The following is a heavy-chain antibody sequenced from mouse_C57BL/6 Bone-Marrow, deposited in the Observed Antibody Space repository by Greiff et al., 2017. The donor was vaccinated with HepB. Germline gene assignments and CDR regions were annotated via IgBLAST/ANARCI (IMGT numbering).Heavy chain of an antibody. V-gene: IGHV5-2*01. CDR3: ARAVGPGYFDY. CDR2: INSDGGST. J-gene: IGHJ2*01. Sequence: EVMLVESGGGLVQPGESLKLSCESNEYEFPSHDMSWVRKTPEKRLELVAAINSDGGSTYYPDTMERRFIIARDNTKKALYLQMSRLRSEDTALYYCARAVGPGYFDYWGQGTTLTVSS. CDR1: EYEFPSHD.